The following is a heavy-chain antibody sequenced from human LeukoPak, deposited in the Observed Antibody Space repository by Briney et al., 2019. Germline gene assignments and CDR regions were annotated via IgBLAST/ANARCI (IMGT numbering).Heavy chain of an antibody. CDR2: IYYSGST. CDR3: ARQGRPIGYYYGSGSSPDAFDI. V-gene: IGHV4-59*08. CDR1: GGSISSYY. J-gene: IGHJ3*02. D-gene: IGHD3-10*01. Sequence: SETLSLTCTVSGGSISSYYWSWIRQPPGKGLEWIGYIYYSGSTNYNPSLKSRVTISVDTSKNQFSLKLSSVTAADTAVYYCARQGRPIGYYYGSGSSPDAFDIRGQGTMVTVSS.